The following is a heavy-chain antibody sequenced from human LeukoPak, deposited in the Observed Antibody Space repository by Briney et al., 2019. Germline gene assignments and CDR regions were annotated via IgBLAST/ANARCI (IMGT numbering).Heavy chain of an antibody. CDR3: ARGTIAAAGYYYFDY. J-gene: IGHJ4*02. D-gene: IGHD6-13*01. CDR1: GFTFSSYW. CDR2: IKQDGSEK. Sequence: GGSLRLSCAASGFTFSSYWMSWVRQAPGKGLEWVANIKQDGSEKYYVDSVKGRFTISRDNAKNSLYLQMNSLRAEDTAVYYCARGTIAAAGYYYFDYWGQGTQVTVPS. V-gene: IGHV3-7*04.